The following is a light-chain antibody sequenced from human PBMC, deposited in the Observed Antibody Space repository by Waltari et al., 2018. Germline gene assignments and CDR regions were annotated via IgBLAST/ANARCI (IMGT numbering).Light chain of an antibody. V-gene: IGKV2-29*03. CDR3: MQGVHLPLT. CDR1: QSLLHRDGKTY. CDR2: EVS. J-gene: IGKJ4*01. Sequence: DLVMTQTPLSLSVSPGQPASIPCKSRQSLLHRDGKTYLYWYLKRPGQSPQLLISEVSSRFSGVPDRFRGSGSGTDFTLKISRVEAEDVGLYYCMQGVHLPLTFGGGTKVEIQ.